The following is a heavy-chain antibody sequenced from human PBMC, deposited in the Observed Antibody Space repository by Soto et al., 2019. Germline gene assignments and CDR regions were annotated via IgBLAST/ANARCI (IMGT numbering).Heavy chain of an antibody. Sequence: SETLSLTCTVSDGSISSSSYYWGWIRQPPGKGLEWIGSTYYSGTTYYNPSLKSRVTISVDTSKKQLSLKLSSVTAADTAVYYCARQRSYCSPIGWVFDFWGQGTMVTVSS. CDR2: TYYSGTT. D-gene: IGHD3-10*01. J-gene: IGHJ3*01. V-gene: IGHV4-39*01. CDR3: ARQRSYCSPIGWVFDF. CDR1: DGSISSSSYY.